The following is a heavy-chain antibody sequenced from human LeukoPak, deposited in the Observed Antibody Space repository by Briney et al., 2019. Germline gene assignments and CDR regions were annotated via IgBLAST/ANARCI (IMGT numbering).Heavy chain of an antibody. J-gene: IGHJ4*02. CDR2: VSGSGRGT. CDR1: GFSISSYA. D-gene: IGHD3-22*01. CDR3: ARGGVVTITTLDY. Sequence: GGSLRLSCATSGFSISSYAMSWVRQAPGKGLEWVAIVSGSGRGTYYADSVKGRFTVSRDNAKNSLYLQMNSLRAEDTAVYYCARGGVVTITTLDYWGQGTLVTVSS. V-gene: IGHV3-21*06.